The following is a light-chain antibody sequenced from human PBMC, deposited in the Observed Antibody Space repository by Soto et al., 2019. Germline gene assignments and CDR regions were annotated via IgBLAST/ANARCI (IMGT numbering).Light chain of an antibody. Sequence: QSVLTQPPSVSGAPGQRVTISCTGSSSNIGAGYDVHWYQQLPGTAPKLLIYGNSNRPSGVPDRFSGSKSGTSASLAITGLQAEDDADYYCQSYDSSLSALYVVGTGTEVTV. CDR3: QSYDSSLSALYV. CDR2: GNS. V-gene: IGLV1-40*01. J-gene: IGLJ1*01. CDR1: SSNIGAGYD.